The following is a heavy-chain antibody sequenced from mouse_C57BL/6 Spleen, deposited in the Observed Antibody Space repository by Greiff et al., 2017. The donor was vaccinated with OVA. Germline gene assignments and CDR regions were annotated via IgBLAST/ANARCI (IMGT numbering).Heavy chain of an antibody. J-gene: IGHJ1*03. Sequence: DVMLVESGGGLVKPGGSLKLSCAASGFTFSDYGMHWVRQAPEKGLEWVAYISSGSSTIYYADTVKGRFTISRDNAKNTLFLQMTSLRSEDTAMYYCARKYYGSSYGYFDVWGTGTTVTVSS. CDR2: ISSGSSTI. V-gene: IGHV5-17*01. CDR1: GFTFSDYG. CDR3: ARKYYGSSYGYFDV. D-gene: IGHD1-1*01.